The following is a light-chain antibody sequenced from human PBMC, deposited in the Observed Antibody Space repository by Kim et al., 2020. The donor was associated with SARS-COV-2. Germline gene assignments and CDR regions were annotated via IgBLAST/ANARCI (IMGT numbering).Light chain of an antibody. CDR2: DAS. CDR1: QSVSSY. CDR3: QQRSNWPIT. V-gene: IGKV3-11*01. Sequence: WSPGERATRSCRASQSVSSYLAWYQQKPGQAPRLLSYDASSRATGIPARFSGSGSGTDFTLTISSLEPEDFAVYYCQQRSNWPITFGQGTRLEIK. J-gene: IGKJ5*01.